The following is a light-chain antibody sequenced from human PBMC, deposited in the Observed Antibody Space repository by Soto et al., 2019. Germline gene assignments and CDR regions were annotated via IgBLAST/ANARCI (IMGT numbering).Light chain of an antibody. CDR1: QGISNY. Sequence: DVQMTQSTNSLSASVGDRVTITCRASQGISNYLAWYQQKPGKVPKLLIYAASTLQSGVPSRFSGSGSGTDFTLTISSLQPGDVATYYCQQYNSYSRTFGQVANVAIK. CDR2: AAS. CDR3: QQYNSYSRT. J-gene: IGKJ1*01. V-gene: IGKV1-27*01.